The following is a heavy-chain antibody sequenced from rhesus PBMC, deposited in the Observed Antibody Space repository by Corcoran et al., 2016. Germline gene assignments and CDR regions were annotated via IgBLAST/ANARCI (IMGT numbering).Heavy chain of an antibody. CDR1: GFTFSSYG. CDR2: INSGGGST. J-gene: IGHJ3*01. D-gene: IGHD6-25*01. Sequence: EVQLVETGGGLVQPGGSLKLSCAASGFTFSSYGMSWVRQAPGKELEWVSAINSGGGSTYYADSVKGRCTISRDNSKNTLSLQMNSLRVEDTAVYDCAKVGYSGSRDRFDFWGQGLRVTVSS. V-gene: IGHV3S5*01. CDR3: AKVGYSGSRDRFDF.